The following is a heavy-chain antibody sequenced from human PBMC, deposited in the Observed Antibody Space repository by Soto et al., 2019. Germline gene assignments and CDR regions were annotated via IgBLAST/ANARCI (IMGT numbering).Heavy chain of an antibody. V-gene: IGHV4-39*01. CDR1: GGSISSSTYY. D-gene: IGHD4-17*01. CDR2: IYYSGSA. CDR3: ARHGVDYGDYASYYYYGMDV. Sequence: SETLSLTCTVSGGSISSSTYYWGWIRQPPGKGLEWIGMIYYSGSAYYNPSLKSRVTISIDTSKNQFSLRLSSVTAADTAVYYCARHGVDYGDYASYYYYGMDVWGRGTTVTVSS. J-gene: IGHJ6*02.